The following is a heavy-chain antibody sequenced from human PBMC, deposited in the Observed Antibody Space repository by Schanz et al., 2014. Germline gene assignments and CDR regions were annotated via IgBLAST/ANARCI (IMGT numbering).Heavy chain of an antibody. V-gene: IGHV3-23*01. J-gene: IGHJ4*02. CDR3: ANNWNLDY. CDR2: ISSGGGST. D-gene: IGHD1-20*01. Sequence: EVQLLESGGGLVQPGGSLRLSCASSGFSFTTYAMSWVRQAPGKGLEWVSSISSGGGSTYYADSVKGRFTISRDNSKNTLYLQMNSLRAEDTALYYCANNWNLDYWGQGTLVTVSS. CDR1: GFSFTTYA.